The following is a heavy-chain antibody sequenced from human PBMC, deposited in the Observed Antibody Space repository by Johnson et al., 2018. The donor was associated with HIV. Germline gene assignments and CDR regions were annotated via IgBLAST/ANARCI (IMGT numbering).Heavy chain of an antibody. CDR1: GFTFSSYA. CDR2: INWNGGSP. V-gene: IGHV3-20*04. D-gene: IGHD6-13*01. CDR3: ARVLIATPPSYSSSWYSSRAFDV. Sequence: EVQVVESGGGVVQPGRSLRLSCAASGFTFSSYAMHWVHQAPGKGLEWVSGINWNGGSPGYADSVRGRFTISRDNAKKSLYLQMNSLRAEDTALYYCARVLIATPPSYSSSWYSSRAFDVWGQGTMVTVSS. J-gene: IGHJ3*01.